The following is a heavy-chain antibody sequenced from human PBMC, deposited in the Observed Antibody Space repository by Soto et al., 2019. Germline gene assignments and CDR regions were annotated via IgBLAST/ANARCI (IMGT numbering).Heavy chain of an antibody. CDR2: ISDSSTYI. D-gene: IGHD3-16*01. CDR1: GFAFSSSS. Sequence: ESGGGLVNPGGSLRLSCAASGFAFSSSSMHWVRQAPGKGLEWVSCISDSSTYIYYADSVRGRFTISRDDAKTSLFLQMNSLRAEDTAVYYCTSGTFTWGPRMLDYWGQETLVTVSS. V-gene: IGHV3-21*01. J-gene: IGHJ4*02. CDR3: TSGTFTWGPRMLDY.